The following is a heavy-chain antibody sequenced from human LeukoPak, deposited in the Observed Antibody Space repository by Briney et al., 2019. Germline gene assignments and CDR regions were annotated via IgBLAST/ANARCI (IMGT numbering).Heavy chain of an antibody. V-gene: IGHV4-34*01. J-gene: IGHJ4*02. D-gene: IGHD6-13*01. CDR2: IDRSGTT. CDR1: GESFSGYS. CDR3: ARGSAAGLAY. Sequence: SETLSLTCAVYGESFSGYSWTWIRQPPGKGLEWIGEIDRSGTTNYNPSLKSRLTISVDTSKNQFSLKLSSVTAADTAVYYCARGSAAGLAYWGQGTLVTVSS.